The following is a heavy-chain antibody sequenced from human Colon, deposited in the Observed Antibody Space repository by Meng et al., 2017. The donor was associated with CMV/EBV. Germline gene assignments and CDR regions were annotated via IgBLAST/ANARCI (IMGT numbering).Heavy chain of an antibody. Sequence: GESLKISCAASGFTFSSYAMSWVRQAPGKGLEWVSAISGSGGSTYYADSVKGRFTISRDNSKNTLYLQMNSLRAEDTAVYYCAKMDNWNYKGGAFHIWGQGTMVPSL. CDR2: ISGSGGST. CDR1: GFTFSSYA. D-gene: IGHD1-7*01. J-gene: IGHJ3*02. CDR3: AKMDNWNYKGGAFHI. V-gene: IGHV3-23*01.